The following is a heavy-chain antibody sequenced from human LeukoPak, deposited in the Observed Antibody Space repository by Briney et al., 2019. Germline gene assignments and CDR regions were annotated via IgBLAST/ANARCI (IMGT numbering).Heavy chain of an antibody. CDR2: INTNTGNP. CDR3: ARGGGGDVEMATQPYYYYMDV. Sequence: ASVKVSCKASGYTFTSYAMNWVRQAPGQGLEWMGWINTNTGNPTYAQGFTGRFVFSLDTSVSTAYLQISSLKAEDTAVYYCARGGGGDVEMATQPYYYYMDVWGKGTTVTVSS. V-gene: IGHV7-4-1*02. CDR1: GYTFTSYA. D-gene: IGHD5-24*01. J-gene: IGHJ6*03.